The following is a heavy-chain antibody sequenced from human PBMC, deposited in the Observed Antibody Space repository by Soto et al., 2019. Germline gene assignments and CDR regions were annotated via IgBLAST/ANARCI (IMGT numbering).Heavy chain of an antibody. J-gene: IGHJ5*02. V-gene: IGHV4-59*01. CDR1: GASRIPYH. CDR3: AKDSRCLNSGDNCYSWFDP. Sequence: LETLSLTCSVSGASRIPYHWNWIRQPTGKGLEWIGYISHSGSTKYNPSLKSRVIISLDTSKSQISLKLNSVTAADAAVYYCAKDSRCLNSGDNCYSWFDPWGQGILVTVSS. CDR2: ISHSGST. D-gene: IGHD2-15*01.